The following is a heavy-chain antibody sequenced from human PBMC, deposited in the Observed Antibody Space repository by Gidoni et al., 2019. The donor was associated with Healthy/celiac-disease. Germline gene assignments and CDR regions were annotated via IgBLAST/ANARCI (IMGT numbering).Heavy chain of an antibody. V-gene: IGHV1-2*02. CDR2: INPNSGGT. CDR1: GSTFTGYY. Sequence: QVQLVQSGAEVKKPGASVKVSCKASGSTFTGYYMQWVRQAPGQGLEWLGWINPNSGGTNYAQKLQGRVTMTRDTSISTAYMELSRLRSDDTAVYYCARGGEAAAGVDYWGQGTLVTVSS. D-gene: IGHD6-13*01. J-gene: IGHJ4*02. CDR3: ARGGEAAAGVDY.